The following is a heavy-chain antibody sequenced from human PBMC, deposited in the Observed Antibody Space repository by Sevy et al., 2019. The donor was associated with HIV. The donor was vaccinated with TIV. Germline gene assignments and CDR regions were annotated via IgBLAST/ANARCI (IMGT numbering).Heavy chain of an antibody. J-gene: IGHJ4*02. CDR1: GFTFRRYD. CDR3: ARLNSCGGDCYYFDS. V-gene: IGHV3-30-3*01. CDR2: VASHGNYK. D-gene: IGHD2-21*02. Sequence: GGSLRLSCAASGFTFRRYDMHWVRQAPGRGLEWVAVVASHGNYKSFADFVRGRFTISRDNARNSLDLQMTSLRTEDTAVYYCARLNSCGGDCYYFDSWGQGALVTVSS.